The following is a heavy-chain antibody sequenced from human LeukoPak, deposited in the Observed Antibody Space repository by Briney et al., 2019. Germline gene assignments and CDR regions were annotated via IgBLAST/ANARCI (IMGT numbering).Heavy chain of an antibody. CDR1: GFTFSDYY. D-gene: IGHD3-22*01. CDR2: VSSSCSII. CDR3: ARDSVENYYDSSGYSYYYGMDV. J-gene: IGHJ6*02. V-gene: IGHV3-11*01. Sequence: GGSLRLSCAASGFTFSDYYMRWIRQAPGKGRGWVSYVSSSCSIIYYADSVKGRFTISRDNAKNSLYLQMNSLRAEDTAVYYCARDSVENYYDSSGYSYYYGMDVWGQGTTVTVSS.